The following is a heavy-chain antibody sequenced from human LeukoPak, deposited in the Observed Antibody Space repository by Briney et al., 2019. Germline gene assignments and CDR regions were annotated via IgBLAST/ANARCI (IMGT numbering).Heavy chain of an antibody. CDR1: GFTFSSYG. Sequence: PGGSLRLSCAASGFTFSSYGMSWVRQAPGKGLEWVSGISGSGGSTYYADSVKGRFTISRGNSKNTLYLQMNSLRDEDTAVHYCAKRHSSGWSAEYYFDYWGQGTLVTVSS. V-gene: IGHV3-23*01. CDR2: ISGSGGST. D-gene: IGHD6-19*01. CDR3: AKRHSSGWSAEYYFDY. J-gene: IGHJ4*02.